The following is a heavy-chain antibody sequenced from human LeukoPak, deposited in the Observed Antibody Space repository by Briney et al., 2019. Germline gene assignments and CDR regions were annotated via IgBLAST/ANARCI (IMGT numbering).Heavy chain of an antibody. Sequence: SETLSLTCTVSGGSISSYYWSWIRQPAGKGLEWIGRIYTSGSTNYNPSLKSRVTMSVDTSENQFSLKLSSVTAADTAVYYWARDLHGQRGIYYFDYWGQGTLVTVSS. CDR2: IYTSGST. V-gene: IGHV4-4*07. CDR1: GGSISSYY. J-gene: IGHJ4*02. D-gene: IGHD7-27*01. CDR3: ARDLHGQRGIYYFDY.